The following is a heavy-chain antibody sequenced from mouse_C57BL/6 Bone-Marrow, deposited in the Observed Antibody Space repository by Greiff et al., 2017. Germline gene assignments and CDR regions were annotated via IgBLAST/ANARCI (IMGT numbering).Heavy chain of an antibody. CDR1: GYTFTSYW. CDR2: IYPGSGST. CDR3: ARKGPYDYESYWYFDV. V-gene: IGHV1-55*01. Sequence: QVQLQQPGAELVKPGASVKMSCKASGYTFTSYWITWVKQRPGQGLEWIGDIYPGSGSTNYNEKFKSKATLTVDTSSSTAYMQLSSLTSEDSAVYYGARKGPYDYESYWYFDVWGTGTTVTVSS. D-gene: IGHD2-4*01. J-gene: IGHJ1*03.